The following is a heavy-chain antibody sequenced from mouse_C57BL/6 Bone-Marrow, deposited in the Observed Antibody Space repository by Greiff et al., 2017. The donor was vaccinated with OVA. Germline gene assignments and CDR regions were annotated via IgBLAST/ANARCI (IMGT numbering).Heavy chain of an antibody. CDR1: GYSITSDY. V-gene: IGHV3-8*01. CDR2: ISYSGST. D-gene: IGHD2-3*01. CDR3: AKCRWLLRGGYFDY. Sequence: EVQLQESGPGLAKPSQTLSLTCSVTGYSITSDYWNWIRKFPGNKLEYMGYISYSGSTYYNPSLNSRISITRDTSKNQYYLQLNTVTTKDTATYYGAKCRWLLRGGYFDYWGQGTTLTVSS. J-gene: IGHJ2*01.